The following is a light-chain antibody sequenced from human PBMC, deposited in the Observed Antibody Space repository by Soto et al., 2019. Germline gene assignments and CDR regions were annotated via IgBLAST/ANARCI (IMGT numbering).Light chain of an antibody. Sequence: EIVLTQYPGTLSLSQGERATLSCRASQSVSSSYLAWYQQKPGQAPRLLIYGASSRATGIPDRFSGSGSGTDFSLTISRLEPEDFAIYHCQLYGSSLTFGQGTRLEIK. J-gene: IGKJ5*01. CDR2: GAS. CDR3: QLYGSSLT. V-gene: IGKV3-20*01. CDR1: QSVSSSY.